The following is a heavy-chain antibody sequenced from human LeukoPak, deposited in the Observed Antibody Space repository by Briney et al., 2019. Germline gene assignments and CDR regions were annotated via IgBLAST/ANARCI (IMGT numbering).Heavy chain of an antibody. J-gene: IGHJ3*02. V-gene: IGHV1-69*13. Sequence: SVKVSCKASGGTFSSYAISWVRQAPGQGLEWMGGIIPIFGTANYAQKFQGRVTITADESTSTAYMEQSSLRSEDTAVYYCAREDYCSGGSCFVRAFDIWGQGTMVTVSS. D-gene: IGHD2-15*01. CDR3: AREDYCSGGSCFVRAFDI. CDR2: IIPIFGTA. CDR1: GGTFSSYA.